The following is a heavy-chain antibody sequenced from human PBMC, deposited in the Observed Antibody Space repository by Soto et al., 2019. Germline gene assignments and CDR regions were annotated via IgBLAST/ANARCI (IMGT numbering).Heavy chain of an antibody. V-gene: IGHV3-30*18. Sequence: LSLTCAASGFTFSSYGMHWVRQAPGKGLEWVAVISYDGSNKYYADSVKGRFTISRDNSKNTLYLQMNSLRAEDTAVYYCAKDQYYYDSRRRGGGMDVWGQGTTVTVSS. D-gene: IGHD3-22*01. J-gene: IGHJ6*02. CDR3: AKDQYYYDSRRRGGGMDV. CDR1: GFTFSSYG. CDR2: ISYDGSNK.